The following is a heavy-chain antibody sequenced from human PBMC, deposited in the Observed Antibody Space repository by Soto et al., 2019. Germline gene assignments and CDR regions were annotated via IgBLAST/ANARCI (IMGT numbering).Heavy chain of an antibody. CDR1: GGTFSSYA. J-gene: IGHJ1*01. CDR3: ARDSSGYQAVEYFQH. V-gene: IGHV1-46*01. D-gene: IGHD3-22*01. CDR2: INPIGGRT. Sequence: ASVKVSCKASGGTFSSYAISWVRQAPGQGLEWMGIINPIGGRTNYAQKFQGRVTMTRDTSTSTVYMELSSLRSEDTAVYYCARDSSGYQAVEYFQHWGQGTLVTVSS.